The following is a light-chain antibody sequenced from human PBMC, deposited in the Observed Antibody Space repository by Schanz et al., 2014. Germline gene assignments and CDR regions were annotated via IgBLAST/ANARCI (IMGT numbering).Light chain of an antibody. Sequence: EIVMTQSSGTLSVSPGERATLSCRASQSISSNLAWYQQKPGQAPRLLIYGASNRATGIPARFSGSGSGTDFTLTISSLEPEDFAVYYCQQRDNWPLLTFGGGTKVEIK. V-gene: IGKV3-11*01. J-gene: IGKJ4*01. CDR2: GAS. CDR1: QSISSN. CDR3: QQRDNWPLLT.